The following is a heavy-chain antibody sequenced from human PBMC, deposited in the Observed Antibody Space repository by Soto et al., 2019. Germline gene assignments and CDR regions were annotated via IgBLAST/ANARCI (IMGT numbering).Heavy chain of an antibody. CDR1: GFTFSSYG. CDR3: AKDRRAGGNYGFYSDF. CDR2: SSATGAGT. J-gene: IGHJ4*02. D-gene: IGHD1-7*01. Sequence: GGSLRLSGAASGFTFSSYGMTWVRQAPGKGLEWVSFSSATGAGTYYADSVKGRFTISRDNSKNTLYLQMTSLRADDTAVYYCAKDRRAGGNYGFYSDFWGQGALVTVSS. V-gene: IGHV3-23*01.